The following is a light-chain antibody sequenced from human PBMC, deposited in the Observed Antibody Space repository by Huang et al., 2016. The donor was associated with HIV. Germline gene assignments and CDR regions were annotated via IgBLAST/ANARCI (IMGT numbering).Light chain of an antibody. CDR2: DAS. Sequence: DIQMTQSPSSLSASVGDRVTITCRASQRISSWLAWYQEKPGKAPKLLIYDASSVESGVPSRFSGSGSGTEFSLTISGRQPDNFASDYCQQYNSYPYTFRQGTKLEIK. J-gene: IGKJ2*01. CDR1: QRISSW. CDR3: QQYNSYPYT. V-gene: IGKV1-5*01.